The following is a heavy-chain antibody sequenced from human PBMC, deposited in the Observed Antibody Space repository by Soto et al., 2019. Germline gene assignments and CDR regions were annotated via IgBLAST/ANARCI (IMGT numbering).Heavy chain of an antibody. CDR2: INHSGST. CDR3: ASDYDFGSGSSGEGGN. CDR1: GGSFSGYY. J-gene: IGHJ4*02. Sequence: PSETLSLTCAVYGGSFSGYYWSWIRQPPGKGLEWIGEINHSGSTNYNPSLKSRVTISVDTPKNQFSLKLSSVTAADTAVYYCASDYDFGSGSSGEGGNWGQGTLVTVSS. D-gene: IGHD3-3*01. V-gene: IGHV4-34*01.